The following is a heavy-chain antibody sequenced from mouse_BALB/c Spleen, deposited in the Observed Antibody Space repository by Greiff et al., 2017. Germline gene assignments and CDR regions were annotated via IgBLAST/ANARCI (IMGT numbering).Heavy chain of an antibody. V-gene: IGHV3-2*02. Sequence: EVQLQESGPGLVKPSQSLSLTCTVTGYSITSDYAWNWIRQFPGNKLEWMGYISYSGSTSYNPSLKSRISITRDTSKNQFFLQLNSVTTEDTATYYCARLHYGYLYYAMDYWGQGTSVTVSS. CDR1: GYSITSDYA. J-gene: IGHJ4*01. CDR3: ARLHYGYLYYAMDY. D-gene: IGHD1-2*01. CDR2: ISYSGST.